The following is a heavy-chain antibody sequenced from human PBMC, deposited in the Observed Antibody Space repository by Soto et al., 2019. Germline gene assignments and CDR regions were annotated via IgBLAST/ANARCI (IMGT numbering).Heavy chain of an antibody. J-gene: IGHJ5*02. Sequence: PSETLSLTCAVSGGSISSGGYSWSWIRQPPGKGLEWIGYIYHSGSTYYNPSLKSRVTISVDRSKNQFSLKLSSVTAADTAVYYCAKGRPVKARSGSLSSWGQGTLVTVSS. CDR3: AKGRPVKARSGSLSS. D-gene: IGHD1-26*01. V-gene: IGHV4-30-2*01. CDR2: IYHSGST. CDR1: GGSISSGGYS.